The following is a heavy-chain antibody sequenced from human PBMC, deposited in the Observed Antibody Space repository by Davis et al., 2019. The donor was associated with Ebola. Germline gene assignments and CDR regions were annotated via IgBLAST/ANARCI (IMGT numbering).Heavy chain of an antibody. CDR1: GGSISSYY. CDR3: ARGALYMVQGVIIAHYYYYGMDV. D-gene: IGHD3-10*01. V-gene: IGHV4-59*12. CDR2: IYYSGST. Sequence: MPSETLSLTCTVSGGSISSYYWSWIRQPPGKGLEWIGYIYYSGSTNYNPSLKSRVTISVDTSKNQFSLKLSSVTAADTAVYYCARGALYMVQGVIIAHYYYYGMDVWGQGTTVTVSS. J-gene: IGHJ6*02.